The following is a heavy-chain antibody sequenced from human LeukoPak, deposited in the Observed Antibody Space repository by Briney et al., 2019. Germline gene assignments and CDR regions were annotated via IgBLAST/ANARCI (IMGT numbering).Heavy chain of an antibody. CDR1: GFTFSSYW. CDR2: IKQDGSEK. J-gene: IGHJ3*02. V-gene: IGHV3-7*01. CDR3: ARDSGMVRGVNAFDI. Sequence: GRSLKLSCAASGFTFSSYWMSWVRQAPGKGLEWVANIKQDGSEKYYVDSVKGRFTISRDNAKNSLYLQMNSLRAEDTAVYYCARDSGMVRGVNAFDIWGQGTMVTVSS. D-gene: IGHD3-10*01.